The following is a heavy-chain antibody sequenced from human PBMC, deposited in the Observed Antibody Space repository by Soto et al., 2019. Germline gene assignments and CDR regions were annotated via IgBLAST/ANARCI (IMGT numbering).Heavy chain of an antibody. J-gene: IGHJ4*02. CDR3: ARAGDSSGPVALGY. Sequence: QLQLQESGSGLVKPSQTLSLTCAVSGGSISSGGSSWSWIRQPPGKGLEWIGYIYHSGSTYYNPSLKSRVTISVDRSKNQFSLKLSSVTAADTAVYCCARAGDSSGPVALGYWGQGTLVTVSS. D-gene: IGHD6-19*01. V-gene: IGHV4-30-2*01. CDR2: IYHSGST. CDR1: GGSISSGGSS.